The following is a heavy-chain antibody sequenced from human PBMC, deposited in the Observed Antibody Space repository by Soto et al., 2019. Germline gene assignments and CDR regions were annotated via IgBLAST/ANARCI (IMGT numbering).Heavy chain of an antibody. CDR3: ARVQGLASHI. V-gene: IGHV3-21*01. J-gene: IGHJ3*02. Sequence: EVQLVESGGGLVKPGGSLRLSCAASGFTFSSYSMNWVRQAPGKGLEWVSTITTSSTSIYYADSVKGRFTISIDNAKNSLYLQMNSRRVEDTAVYYCARVQGLASHIWGQGTMVTVSS. D-gene: IGHD6-19*01. CDR2: ITTSSTSI. CDR1: GFTFSSYS.